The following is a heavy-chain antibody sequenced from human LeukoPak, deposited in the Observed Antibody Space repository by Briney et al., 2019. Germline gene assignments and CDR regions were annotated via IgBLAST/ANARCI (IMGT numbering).Heavy chain of an antibody. D-gene: IGHD6-19*01. V-gene: IGHV3-30*04. CDR2: ISYDGSNK. CDR3: ARGFSSGWSVDAFDI. J-gene: IGHJ3*02. CDR1: GFTFSSYA. Sequence: PGGSLRLSCAASGFTFSSYAMHWVRQAPGKGLEWVAVISYDGSNKYYADSVKGRFTISRDNSKNTLYLQMNSLRAEDTAVYYCARGFSSGWSVDAFDIWGQGTMVTVSS.